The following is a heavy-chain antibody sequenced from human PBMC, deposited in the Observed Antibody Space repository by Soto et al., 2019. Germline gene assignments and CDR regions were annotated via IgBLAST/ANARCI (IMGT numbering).Heavy chain of an antibody. CDR3: ASFDGTLVRGGRSSPYEMDV. V-gene: IGHV1-69*01. CDR1: GGTFNNYA. D-gene: IGHD3-10*01. J-gene: IGHJ6*02. CDR2: IIPTFGTG. Sequence: QVLLVQSGPEVKKPGSSVKVSCKASGGTFNNYAINWVRQAPGKGLEWMGGIIPTFGTGNHAQKVQGRVTITADESTTTAYMELNSLRSEDTAIYYCASFDGTLVRGGRSSPYEMDVWGQGPTVIVSS.